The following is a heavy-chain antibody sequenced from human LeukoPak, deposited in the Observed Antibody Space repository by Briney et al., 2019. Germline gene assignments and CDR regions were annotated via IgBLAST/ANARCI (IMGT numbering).Heavy chain of an antibody. J-gene: IGHJ4*02. CDR2: IKQDGSEK. CDR1: GFTFRSYW. CDR3: ARDRGSYCSGGSCHFFDY. V-gene: IGHV3-7*01. D-gene: IGHD2-15*01. Sequence: GGSLGLSCATSGFTFRSYWMSWVRQAPGKGLEWVANIKQDGSEKYYVDSVKGRFTISRDNAKNSLYLQMNSLRAEDTAVYYCARDRGSYCSGGSCHFFDYWGQGTLVTVSS.